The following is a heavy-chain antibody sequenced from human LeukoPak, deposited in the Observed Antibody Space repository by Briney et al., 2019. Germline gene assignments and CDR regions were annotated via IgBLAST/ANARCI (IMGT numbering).Heavy chain of an antibody. V-gene: IGHV4-39*07. Sequence: PSETLSLTCTVSGGSISISSYYWGWIRQPPGKGLEWVGTIYYSGSTYYNPSLKSRVTISVDTSKNQFSLKLSSVTAADTAVYYCARDHQSDAFDIWGQGTMVTVSS. CDR2: IYYSGST. CDR3: ARDHQSDAFDI. CDR1: GGSISISSYY. J-gene: IGHJ3*02.